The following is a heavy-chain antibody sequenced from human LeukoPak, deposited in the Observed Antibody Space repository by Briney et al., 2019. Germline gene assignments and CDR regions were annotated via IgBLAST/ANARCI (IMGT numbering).Heavy chain of an antibody. J-gene: IGHJ4*02. D-gene: IGHD3-3*01. CDR3: ARGLSLYDFWSGYYVDY. Sequence: SQTLSLTSTVTAGPISSVDYYWRSIRQPPGKCPKWIGYLVYSGTTYYNPSLKSRVTISVDTSKNQFLLKQSSWSSADTAVYYCARGLSLYDFWSGYYVDYWGQGTLVTVSS. V-gene: IGHV4-30-4*08. CDR2: LVYSGTT. CDR1: AGPISSVDYY.